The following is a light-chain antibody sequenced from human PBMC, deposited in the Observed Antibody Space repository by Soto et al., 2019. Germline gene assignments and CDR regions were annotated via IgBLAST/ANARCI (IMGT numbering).Light chain of an antibody. CDR1: QSVSSSY. Sequence: EIVLTQSPGTLSLSPGERATLSCRASQSVSSSYLAWYQQKPGQAPRLLIYGASSRATGIPDRFSDSGSGTDFTLTISRLEPEDFAVYYCQQYGSSPPTFGPGTKVDIK. CDR3: QQYGSSPPT. CDR2: GAS. V-gene: IGKV3-20*01. J-gene: IGKJ3*01.